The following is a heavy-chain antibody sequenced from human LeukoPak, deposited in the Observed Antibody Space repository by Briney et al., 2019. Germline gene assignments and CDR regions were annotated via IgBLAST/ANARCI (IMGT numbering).Heavy chain of an antibody. Sequence: ASVKVSCKASGYTFTSYAMHWVRQAPGQRLEWMGWIYGGNGNTKYSQKFQGRVTITRDTSASTAYMELSSLRSEDTAVYYCARFDYADPDYWGQGTLVTVSS. V-gene: IGHV1-3*01. CDR3: ARFDYADPDY. D-gene: IGHD4-17*01. CDR1: GYTFTSYA. J-gene: IGHJ4*02. CDR2: IYGGNGNT.